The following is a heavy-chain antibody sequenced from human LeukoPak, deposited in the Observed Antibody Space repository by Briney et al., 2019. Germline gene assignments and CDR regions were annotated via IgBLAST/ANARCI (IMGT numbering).Heavy chain of an antibody. J-gene: IGHJ3*02. CDR2: ISDRGDST. Sequence: GGSLTLSCAASGFIVTTYAMGWVRQAPGKGLEWVSVISDRGDSTHYADSVKGRFTISRDSSKNTLYLQMNSLRGEDTAVYYCAKGRWGLTINNFDIWGQGTMVTVSS. V-gene: IGHV3-23*01. CDR1: GFIVTTYA. CDR3: AKGRWGLTINNFDI. D-gene: IGHD3-9*01.